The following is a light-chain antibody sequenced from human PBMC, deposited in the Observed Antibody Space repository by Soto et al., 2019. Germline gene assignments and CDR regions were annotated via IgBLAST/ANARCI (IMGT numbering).Light chain of an antibody. CDR2: EVS. CDR3: SSYTSSSTPYVV. Sequence: QSALTQPASVSGSPGQSITISCTGTSSDVRGYNYVSWYQQHPGKAPKLMIYEVSNRPSGVSNRFSGSKSGNTASLTISGLQAEDEADYYCSSYTSSSTPYVVFGGGTKLTVL. V-gene: IGLV2-14*01. J-gene: IGLJ2*01. CDR1: SSDVRGYNY.